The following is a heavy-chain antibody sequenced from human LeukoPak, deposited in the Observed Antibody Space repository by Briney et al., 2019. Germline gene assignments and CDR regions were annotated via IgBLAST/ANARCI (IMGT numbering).Heavy chain of an antibody. CDR3: ARDRFSSGVPLDD. CDR2: IYTSGST. D-gene: IGHD2-15*01. CDR1: GGSIGSYY. V-gene: IGHV4-4*07. Sequence: PSETLSLTCTVSGGSIGSYYWSLIRQPAGKGLEWIGRIYTSGSTNYNPSLNGRVTVSVDKSKNQFSLKVRSVTAADTAVYYCARDRFSSGVPLDDWGQGIVVTVSS. J-gene: IGHJ4*02.